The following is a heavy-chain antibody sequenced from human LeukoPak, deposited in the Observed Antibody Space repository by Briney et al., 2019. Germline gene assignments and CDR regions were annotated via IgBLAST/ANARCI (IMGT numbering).Heavy chain of an antibody. Sequence: GGSLRLSCAASGFTFSSYSMNWVRQAPGKGLEWVSAISGSGGSTYYADSVKGRFTISRDNSKNTLYLQMNSLRAEDTAVYYCARGWELRDPPPGAHYYYGMDVWGQGTTVTVSS. D-gene: IGHD1-26*01. J-gene: IGHJ6*02. V-gene: IGHV3-23*01. CDR3: ARGWELRDPPPGAHYYYGMDV. CDR2: ISGSGGST. CDR1: GFTFSSYS.